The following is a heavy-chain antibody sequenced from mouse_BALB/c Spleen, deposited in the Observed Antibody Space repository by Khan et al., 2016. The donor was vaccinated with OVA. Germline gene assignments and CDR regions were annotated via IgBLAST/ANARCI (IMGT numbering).Heavy chain of an antibody. CDR2: ISPGSGDT. V-gene: IGHV1-77*01. J-gene: IGHJ3*01. Sequence: QVQLQQSGAELARPGASVKLSCKASGYTFTDSYINWVKQRTGQGLEWIGEISPGSGDTYYNEKFKGKATLTADKSSSTAYMQLSSLTSEASSGYFCARRNYFGYTFAYWGQGTLVTVAA. CDR3: ARRNYFGYTFAY. D-gene: IGHD1-2*01. CDR1: GYTFTDSY.